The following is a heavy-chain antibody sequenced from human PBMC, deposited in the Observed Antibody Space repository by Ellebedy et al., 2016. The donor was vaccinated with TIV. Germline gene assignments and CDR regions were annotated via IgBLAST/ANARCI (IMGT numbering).Heavy chain of an antibody. Sequence: AASVKVSCKTSGYKFISYCISRIRHPPGQLLEWMGWFSANNGDTNYAQKFQGRVTITTETTTTTVYMELRSLRSDDTAVYYCTRDWSGHWGQGTLVTVSS. CDR1: GYKFISYC. J-gene: IGHJ4*02. D-gene: IGHD3-3*01. CDR2: FSANNGDT. CDR3: TRDWSGH. V-gene: IGHV1-18*04.